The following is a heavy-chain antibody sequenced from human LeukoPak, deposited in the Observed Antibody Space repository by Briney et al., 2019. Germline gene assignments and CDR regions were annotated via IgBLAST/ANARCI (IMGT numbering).Heavy chain of an antibody. Sequence: GESLKISCKGSGYSFTSYWIGWVRQMPGKRLEWMGIIYPGDSDTRYSPSFQGQVTISADKSISTAYLQWSSLKASDTAMYYCASGYYDSSGYYYVALYWGQGTLVTVSS. J-gene: IGHJ4*02. CDR2: IYPGDSDT. D-gene: IGHD3-22*01. CDR3: ASGYYDSSGYYYVALY. CDR1: GYSFTSYW. V-gene: IGHV5-51*01.